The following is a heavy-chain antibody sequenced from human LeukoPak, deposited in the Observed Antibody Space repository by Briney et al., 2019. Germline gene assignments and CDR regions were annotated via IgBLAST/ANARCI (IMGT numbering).Heavy chain of an antibody. Sequence: AAVKVSCKASGYTFTSYGISWVRQAPGQGLEWMEWISAYNGSTNYAQKLQGRVTMTTDTSTSTAYMELRSLRSDDTAVYYCAREVVSLEWLLYLDYWGQGTLVTVSS. CDR2: ISAYNGST. CDR3: AREVVSLEWLLYLDY. D-gene: IGHD3-3*01. V-gene: IGHV1-18*01. J-gene: IGHJ4*02. CDR1: GYTFTSYG.